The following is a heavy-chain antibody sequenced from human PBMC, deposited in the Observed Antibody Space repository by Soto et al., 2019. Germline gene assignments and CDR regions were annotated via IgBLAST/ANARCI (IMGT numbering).Heavy chain of an antibody. CDR1: GGNFSSYA. CDR2: IIPIFGTA. J-gene: IGHJ4*02. CDR3: ARGVSSVVVTATIIEGHFDY. Sequence: AASVEVSCKASGGNFSSYAISWVRQAPGQGLEWMGGIIPIFGTANYAQKFQGRVTITADESTSTAYMELSSLRSEDTAVYYCARGVSSVVVTATIIEGHFDYWGQGTMIAVSS. V-gene: IGHV1-69*13. D-gene: IGHD2-21*02.